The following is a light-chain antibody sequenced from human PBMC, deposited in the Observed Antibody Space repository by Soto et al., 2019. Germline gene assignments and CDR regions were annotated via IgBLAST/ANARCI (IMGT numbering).Light chain of an antibody. CDR3: QQYGSSPRT. CDR2: GAS. Sequence: EIVLTQSPGTLSLSPGDRATLSCRASQSLSRSSLAWYQQKPGQAPRLLIYGASSRATGLPDRFSGSGSGTDFTLTISRLGPEDFAVYYCQQYGSSPRTFGQGTKVDIK. V-gene: IGKV3-20*01. J-gene: IGKJ1*01. CDR1: QSLSRSS.